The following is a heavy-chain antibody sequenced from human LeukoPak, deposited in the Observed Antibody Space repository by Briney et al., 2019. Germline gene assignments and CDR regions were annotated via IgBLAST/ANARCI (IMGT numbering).Heavy chain of an antibody. V-gene: IGHV3-49*03. J-gene: IGHJ4*02. Sequence: PGRSLRLSRTASGFTFGDYAMSWFRQAPGKGLEWVGFIRSKAYGGTTEYAASVKGRFIISRDDSKSIAYLQMNSLKTEDTAVYYCTREFQGNGFDYWGQGTLVTVSS. CDR2: IRSKAYGGTT. D-gene: IGHD2-8*01. CDR3: TREFQGNGFDY. CDR1: GFTFGDYA.